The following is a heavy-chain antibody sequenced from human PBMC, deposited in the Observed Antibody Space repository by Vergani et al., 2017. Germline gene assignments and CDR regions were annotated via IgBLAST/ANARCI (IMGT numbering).Heavy chain of an antibody. D-gene: IGHD3-3*01. J-gene: IGHJ5*02. V-gene: IGHV2-5*01. CDR1: GFSLSTSGVG. CDR2: IYWNDDK. Sequence: QITLKESGPTLVKPTQTLTLTCTFSGFSLSTSGVGVGWIRQPPGKALEWLALIYWNDDKRYSPSLTSMLTITKDTYNNQVVLTMTNMDPVDTATYYCAHYDFGSGYQPVIDPWGQGTLVTVSS. CDR3: AHYDFGSGYQPVIDP.